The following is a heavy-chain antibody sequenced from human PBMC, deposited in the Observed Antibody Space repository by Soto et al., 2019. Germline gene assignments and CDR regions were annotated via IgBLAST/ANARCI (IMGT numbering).Heavy chain of an antibody. D-gene: IGHD3-10*01. J-gene: IGHJ6*02. Sequence: GGSLRLSCAASGFTFSSYGMHWVRQAPGKGLEWVAVIWYDGSNKYYADSVKGRFTISRDTSTNTLSLQMDSLRAEDTAVYYCVRPLPSGRNYGLDVWGQGTTVTVSS. CDR1: GFTFSSYG. CDR3: VRPLPSGRNYGLDV. V-gene: IGHV3-33*01. CDR2: IWYDGSNK.